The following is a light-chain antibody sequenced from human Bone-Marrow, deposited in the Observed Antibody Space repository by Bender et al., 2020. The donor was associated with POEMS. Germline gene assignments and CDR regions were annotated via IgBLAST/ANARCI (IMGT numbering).Light chain of an antibody. J-gene: IGLJ1*01. CDR2: DVT. CDR3: CSYAGLKTFV. CDR1: SGDVGRFDL. V-gene: IGLV2-23*02. Sequence: QSALTQPAAVSGSPGQSITISCTGTSGDVGRFDLVSCYQQHPGKAPKLVISDVTERPSGVSPRFSGSKSGSTAFLTISALQAEDEADYYCCSYAGLKTFVFGTGTAVSVL.